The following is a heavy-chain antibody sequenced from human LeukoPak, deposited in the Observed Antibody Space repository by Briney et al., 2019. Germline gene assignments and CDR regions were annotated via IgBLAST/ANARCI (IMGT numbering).Heavy chain of an antibody. J-gene: IGHJ4*02. Sequence: GGSLRLSCAASGSTFSSYGMHWVRQAPGKGLEWVAVISYDGSNKYYADSVKGRFTISRDNSKNTLYLQVNSLRAEDTAVYYCANRVMITFGGRSWDQIDYWGQGTLVTVSS. D-gene: IGHD3-16*01. CDR1: GSTFSSYG. CDR2: ISYDGSNK. CDR3: ANRVMITFGGRSWDQIDY. V-gene: IGHV3-30*18.